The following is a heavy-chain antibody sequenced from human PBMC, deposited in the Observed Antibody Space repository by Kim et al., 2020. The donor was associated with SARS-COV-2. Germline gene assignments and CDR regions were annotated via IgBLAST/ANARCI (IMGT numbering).Heavy chain of an antibody. D-gene: IGHD2-15*01. Sequence: DSVKGRFTISRDNAKNSLYLQMNSLRAEDTAVYYCAREAATLYYYYGMDVWGQGTTVTVSS. CDR3: AREAATLYYYYGMDV. V-gene: IGHV3-11*06. J-gene: IGHJ6*02.